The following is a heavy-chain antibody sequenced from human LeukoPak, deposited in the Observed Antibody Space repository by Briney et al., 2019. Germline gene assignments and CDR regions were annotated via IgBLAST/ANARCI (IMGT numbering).Heavy chain of an antibody. Sequence: GGSLRLSCAASGFPFSGYAMNWVRQAPGKGLGWVGRIKRRSDGGTPDYAAPVQGRFTISRDESQNTLYLQMNSLKTGDTAVYYCTTDTRRIDTFAWGQGTLVTVAA. V-gene: IGHV3-15*07. D-gene: IGHD2-2*01. J-gene: IGHJ4*02. CDR3: TTDTRRIDTFA. CDR2: IKRRSDGGTP. CDR1: GFPFSGYA.